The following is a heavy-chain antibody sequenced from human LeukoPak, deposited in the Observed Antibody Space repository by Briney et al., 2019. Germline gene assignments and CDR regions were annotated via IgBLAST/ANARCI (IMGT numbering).Heavy chain of an antibody. CDR1: GFTFSSYS. D-gene: IGHD6-6*01. Sequence: PGGSLRLSCAASGFTFSSYSMNWVRQAPGKGLEWVSYISSSSSTIYYADSVKGRFTISRDNAKNSLYLQMNSLRAEDTAVYYCARDGSILVDYWGQGTLVTVSS. CDR2: ISSSSSTI. J-gene: IGHJ4*02. CDR3: ARDGSILVDY. V-gene: IGHV3-48*04.